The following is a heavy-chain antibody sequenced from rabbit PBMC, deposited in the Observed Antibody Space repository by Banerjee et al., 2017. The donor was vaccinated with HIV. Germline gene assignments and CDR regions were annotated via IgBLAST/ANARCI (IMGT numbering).Heavy chain of an antibody. CDR1: AFSFSNKYV. D-gene: IGHD1-1*01. CDR3: VRDRGAYASSNDHSNDL. Sequence: QEQLEESGGGLVQPEGSLTLTCTASAFSFSNKYVMCWVRQAPGKGLEWIACINTSSGNTVYASWAKGRFTISRENTQNTVSLQMNSLTAADTATYFCVRDRGAYASSNDHSNDLWGQGTLVTVS. V-gene: IGHV1S45*01. CDR2: INTSSGNT. J-gene: IGHJ3*01.